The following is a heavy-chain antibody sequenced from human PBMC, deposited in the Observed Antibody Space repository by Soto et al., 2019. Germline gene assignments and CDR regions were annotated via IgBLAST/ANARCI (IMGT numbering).Heavy chain of an antibody. J-gene: IGHJ3*02. D-gene: IGHD3-3*01. CDR1: GFTFSSYS. CDR2: IYSGGST. Sequence: GGSLRLSCAASGFTFSSYSMNWGRQAPWKGLEWVSVIYSGGSTYYADSVKGRFTISRDNSKNTLYLQMNSLRAEDTAVYYCARDRSTIYAFDIWGQGTMVTVSS. V-gene: IGHV3-66*01. CDR3: ARDRSTIYAFDI.